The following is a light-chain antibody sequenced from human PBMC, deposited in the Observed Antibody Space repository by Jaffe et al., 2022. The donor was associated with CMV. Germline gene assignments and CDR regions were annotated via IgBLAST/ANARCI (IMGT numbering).Light chain of an antibody. CDR2: DVS. Sequence: QSALTQPASVSGSPGQSITISCTGTSSDIGGYNHVSWYQQHPGKAPKLMIYDVSDRPSGVSNRFSGSKSGNTASLTISGLQAEDEADYYCSSYRSSSPYVFGTGTKVTVL. J-gene: IGLJ1*01. CDR1: SSDIGGYNH. V-gene: IGLV2-14*03. CDR3: SSYRSSSPYV.